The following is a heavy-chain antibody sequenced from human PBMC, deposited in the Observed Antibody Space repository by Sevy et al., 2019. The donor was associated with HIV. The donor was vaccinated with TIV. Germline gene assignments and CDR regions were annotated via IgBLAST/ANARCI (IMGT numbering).Heavy chain of an antibody. J-gene: IGHJ6*02. V-gene: IGHV3-30*18. CDR3: AKGGKNFWDSEDYYCVMDV. Sequence: GGSLRLSCAASGFTFSSYDMHWVRQAPGKGLECVAVISYDGSNKYYADSVKGRFTISRDNSKNTLFLHMNSLGAEDTGVYYCAKGGKNFWDSEDYYCVMDVWGPGTTVTVSS. CDR2: ISYDGSNK. D-gene: IGHD3-3*01. CDR1: GFTFSSYD.